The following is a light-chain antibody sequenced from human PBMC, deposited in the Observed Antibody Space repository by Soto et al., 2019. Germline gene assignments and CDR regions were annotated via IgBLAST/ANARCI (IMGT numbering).Light chain of an antibody. CDR3: QQYGSTPT. J-gene: IGKJ5*01. CDR2: GAS. Sequence: EIVLTQSPGTLSLSPGERATLSCRASQSVSSNNLAWFQHKPGQSPRLLIYGASNRATGIPDRFSGSGSGTDFTLTISRLEPEDFAVYYCQQYGSTPTFGQGTRLEIK. CDR1: QSVSSNN. V-gene: IGKV3-20*01.